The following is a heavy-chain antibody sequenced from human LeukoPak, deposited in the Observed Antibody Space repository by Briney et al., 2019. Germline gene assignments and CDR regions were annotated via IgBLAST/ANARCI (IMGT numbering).Heavy chain of an antibody. Sequence: SVKVSCKASGGTFSSNAISWVRQAPGQGLEWMGGIIPILATANYAQKSQGRVTITADESTSTAYMELSSLRSEDTAVYYCARGPITTRSHFDYWGQGTLVTVSS. J-gene: IGHJ4*02. CDR1: GGTFSSNA. CDR3: ARGPITTRSHFDY. CDR2: IIPILATA. V-gene: IGHV1-69*01. D-gene: IGHD3-22*01.